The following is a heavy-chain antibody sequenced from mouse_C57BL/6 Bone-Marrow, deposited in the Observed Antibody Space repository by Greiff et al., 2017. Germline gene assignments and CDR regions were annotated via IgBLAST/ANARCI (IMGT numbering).Heavy chain of an antibody. CDR2: IYPGDGDT. J-gene: IGHJ3*01. V-gene: IGHV1-80*01. D-gene: IGHD4-1*01. Sequence: QVQLQQSGAELVKPGASVKISCKASGYAFGSYWMNWVKQRPGKGLEWIGQIYPGDGDTNYNGKFKGKATLTADKSSSTAYMQLSSLTSEDSAVYFCARENWVAWFAYWGQGTLVTVSA. CDR1: GYAFGSYW. CDR3: ARENWVAWFAY.